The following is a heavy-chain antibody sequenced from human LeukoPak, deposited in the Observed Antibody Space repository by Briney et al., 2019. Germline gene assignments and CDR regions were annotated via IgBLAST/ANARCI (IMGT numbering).Heavy chain of an antibody. Sequence: GGSLRLSCAASGFSVSRNYMSWVRQAPGKGLEWVSVIYSDERTYYADSVKGRFTTSRDNSKNTLYLQMNRLRAEDTAVYYCARDPAYCSGGICYSNAFDSWGQGTMVTVSS. CDR2: IYSDERT. CDR3: ARDPAYCSGGICYSNAFDS. CDR1: GFSVSRNY. J-gene: IGHJ3*02. D-gene: IGHD2-15*01. V-gene: IGHV3-66*01.